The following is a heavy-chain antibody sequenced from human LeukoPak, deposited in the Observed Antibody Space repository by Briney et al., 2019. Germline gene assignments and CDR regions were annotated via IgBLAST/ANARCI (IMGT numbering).Heavy chain of an antibody. Sequence: GGSLRLSCVGSGFTYGTYWMTWFRQAPGKGLEWVANIKQDGSQKNYVDSVKGRFTISRDNAKKSLYLQVNSLKGEDTAVYFCARGGTYDIWGQGTRVTVSS. CDR1: GFTYGTYW. CDR3: ARGGTYDI. CDR2: IKQDGSQK. V-gene: IGHV3-7*01. J-gene: IGHJ3*02.